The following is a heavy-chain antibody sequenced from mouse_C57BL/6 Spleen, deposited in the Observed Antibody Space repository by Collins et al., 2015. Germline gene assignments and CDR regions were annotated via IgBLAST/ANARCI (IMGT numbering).Heavy chain of an antibody. V-gene: IGHV1-9*01. CDR1: GYTFTGYW. J-gene: IGHJ1*03. CDR2: IFPGSGST. D-gene: IGHD2-2*01. CDR3: ARWRGHGYDGHRYFDV. Sequence: QVQLQQSGAELMKPGASVKLSCKATGYTFTGYWIEWVKQRSGHGLEWIGEIFPGSGSTNYNEKFKGKATFTADTSSNTAYMQLSSLTTEDSAIYYCARWRGHGYDGHRYFDVWGTGTTVTVSS.